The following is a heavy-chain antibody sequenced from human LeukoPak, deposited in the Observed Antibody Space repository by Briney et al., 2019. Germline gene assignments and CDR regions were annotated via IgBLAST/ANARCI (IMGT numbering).Heavy chain of an antibody. V-gene: IGHV1-69*06. J-gene: IGHJ4*02. Sequence: SVKVSCKASGGTFSSYAISWVRQAPGQGLEWMGGIIPIFGTANYAQKFQGRVTITADKSTSTAYMELSSLRSEDTAVYYCARDVSVATYYFDYWGQGTLVTVSS. D-gene: IGHD5-12*01. CDR2: IIPIFGTA. CDR3: ARDVSVATYYFDY. CDR1: GGTFSSYA.